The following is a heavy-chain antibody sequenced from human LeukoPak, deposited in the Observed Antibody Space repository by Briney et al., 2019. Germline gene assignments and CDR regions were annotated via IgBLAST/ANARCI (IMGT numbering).Heavy chain of an antibody. J-gene: IGHJ4*02. CDR1: GGTFSSYT. CDR3: ARAYMTATRHFDS. V-gene: IGHV1-69*13. D-gene: IGHD2-21*02. Sequence: SVKVSCKTSGGTFSSYTISWVRQAPGQGLEWMGGIIPIFGTPHYAQKFQDRVTITADASTSTAYMELSSLRSEDTAVYYCARAYMTATRHFDSWGQGTLVTVSS. CDR2: IIPIFGTP.